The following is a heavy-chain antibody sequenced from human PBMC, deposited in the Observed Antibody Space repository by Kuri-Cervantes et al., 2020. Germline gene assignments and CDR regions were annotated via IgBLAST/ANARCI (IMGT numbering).Heavy chain of an antibody. J-gene: IGHJ4*02. CDR1: GGFISSYY. D-gene: IGHD1-7*01. Sequence: GSLRLSCIVSGGFISSYYWSWIRQPAGKGLEWIGRIYSSGSTSYNPSLKSRVNISVDKSKKQFSLRLSSVTAADTAVYYCAGPANYGFDSWGQGTLVTVSS. V-gene: IGHV4-4*07. CDR2: IYSSGST. CDR3: AGPANYGFDS.